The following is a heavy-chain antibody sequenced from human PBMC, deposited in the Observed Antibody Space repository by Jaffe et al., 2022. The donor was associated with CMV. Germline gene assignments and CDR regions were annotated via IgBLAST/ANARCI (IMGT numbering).Heavy chain of an antibody. Sequence: QVTLKESGPVLVKPTETLTLTCTVSGFSLSNARVGVSWMRQPPGKALEWLAHIFSSDRKVYNTSLRSRLTISRDTSKSQVVLVMTNVDPVDTATYYCTRVQEGSESHAFDYWGRGTLVTVSS. CDR3: TRVQEGSESHAFDY. J-gene: IGHJ4*02. D-gene: IGHD6-19*01. CDR1: GFSLSNARVG. CDR2: IFSSDRK. V-gene: IGHV2-26*01.